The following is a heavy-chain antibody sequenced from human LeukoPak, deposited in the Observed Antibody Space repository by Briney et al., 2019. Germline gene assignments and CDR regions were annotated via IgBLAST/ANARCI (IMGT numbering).Heavy chain of an antibody. Sequence: SGGSLRLSCAASGFTFSSYSMNWVRQAPGKGLEWVSSISSSSSYIYYADSVKGRFTISRDNAKNSLYLQMNSLRAEDTAVYYCARDSHIVVVPAAVQGWFDPWGQRTLVTVSS. CDR3: ARDSHIVVVPAAVQGWFDP. J-gene: IGHJ5*02. CDR2: ISSSSSYI. V-gene: IGHV3-21*01. D-gene: IGHD2-2*01. CDR1: GFTFSSYS.